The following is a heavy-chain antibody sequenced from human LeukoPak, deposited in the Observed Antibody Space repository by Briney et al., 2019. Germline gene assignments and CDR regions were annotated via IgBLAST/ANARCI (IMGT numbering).Heavy chain of an antibody. CDR2: ISSSSCYI. D-gene: IGHD4-17*01. V-gene: IGHV3-21*01. J-gene: IGHJ3*02. CDR3: AREYYGDYHSFDI. Sequence: PGGSLRLSCAASVFTFSIYSMNWVRNAPGKGLEWVSSISSSSCYIYYADSVKGRFNSHRENAKNSLYQQMNSLRAEYTAVYYCAREYYGDYHSFDIWGQGTMVTVSS. CDR1: VFTFSIYS.